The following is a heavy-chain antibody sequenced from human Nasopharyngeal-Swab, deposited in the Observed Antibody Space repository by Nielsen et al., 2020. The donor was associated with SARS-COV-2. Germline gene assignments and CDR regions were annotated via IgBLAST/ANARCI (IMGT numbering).Heavy chain of an antibody. D-gene: IGHD6-13*01. CDR2: IYYSGST. J-gene: IGHJ4*02. CDR1: GGSISSGCYY. CDR3: ASLPRIAAAGTGNDY. Sequence: SETLSLTCTVPGGSISSGCYYWSWIRQHPGKGLEWIGYIYYSGSTYYNPSLKSRVTISVDTSKNQFSLKLSSVTAADTAVYYCASLPRIAAAGTGNDYWGQGTLVTVSS. V-gene: IGHV4-31*03.